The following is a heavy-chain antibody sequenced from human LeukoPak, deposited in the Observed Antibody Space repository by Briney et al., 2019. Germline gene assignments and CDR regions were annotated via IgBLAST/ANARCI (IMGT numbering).Heavy chain of an antibody. CDR2: IIPILGIA. CDR1: GGTFSSYA. CDR3: ARGRAATPDDAFDI. D-gene: IGHD2-15*01. Sequence: GSSVKVSCKASGGTFSSYAISWVRQAPGQGLEWMGRIIPILGIANYAQKFQGRVTITADKSTSTAYMELSSLRSEDTAVYYCARGRAATPDDAFDIWGQGTMVTVSS. J-gene: IGHJ3*02. V-gene: IGHV1-69*04.